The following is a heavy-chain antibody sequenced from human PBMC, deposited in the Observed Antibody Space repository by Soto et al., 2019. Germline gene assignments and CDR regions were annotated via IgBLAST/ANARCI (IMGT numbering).Heavy chain of an antibody. Sequence: GASVKVSCTPSGFMFTSSAVQWVRQARGQRLEWIGWLVVGSGNTHYAQHFQERVTLTRDMSTGTAYMELSSLRSEDTAVYYCAKVDQYVSGSLGIFDPWGEGTLVTVSS. CDR3: AKVDQYVSGSLGIFDP. CDR2: LVVGSGNT. J-gene: IGHJ5*02. CDR1: GFMFTSSA. V-gene: IGHV1-58*01. D-gene: IGHD3-10*01.